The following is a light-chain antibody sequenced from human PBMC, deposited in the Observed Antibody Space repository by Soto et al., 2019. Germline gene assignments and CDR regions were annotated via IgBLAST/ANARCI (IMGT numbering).Light chain of an antibody. V-gene: IGLV2-11*01. CDR2: DVS. CDR3: CSYAGSYTFV. J-gene: IGLJ1*01. Sequence: SALTQPRSVSGSPGQSVTISCTGISSDVGGYNYVSWYQHHPGKAPKVVIYDVSQRPSGVPDRFSGSKSGNTASLTISGLQAADEADYYCCSYAGSYTFVFGSGSKVTVL. CDR1: SSDVGGYNY.